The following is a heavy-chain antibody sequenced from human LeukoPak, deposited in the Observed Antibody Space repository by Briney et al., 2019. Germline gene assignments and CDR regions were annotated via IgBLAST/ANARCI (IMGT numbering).Heavy chain of an antibody. J-gene: IGHJ4*02. Sequence: SETLSLTCTVSGGSISSYYWSWIRQPPGKGMEWGGYIYYSGSTNYNPSLKSRVTISVDTSKNQFSLKLSSVTAADTAVYYCARVRVQQLVRIVPYYFDYWGQGTLVTVSS. V-gene: IGHV4-59*01. CDR2: IYYSGST. CDR3: ARVRVQQLVRIVPYYFDY. CDR1: GGSISSYY. D-gene: IGHD6-13*01.